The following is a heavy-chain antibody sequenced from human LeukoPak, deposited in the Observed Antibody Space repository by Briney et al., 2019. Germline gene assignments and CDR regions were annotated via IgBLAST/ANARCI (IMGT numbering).Heavy chain of an antibody. CDR3: ARMDTAMAFGY. Sequence: SETLSLTCAVYGGSFSGYYWSWNRQPPGKGLEWIGENNHSGSTNYNPSIKSRDTISVDTSKNQCTLKLSAVTAAYTAVYYCARMDTAMAFGYWGQGTLVTVAS. D-gene: IGHD5-18*01. J-gene: IGHJ4*02. CDR1: GGSFSGYY. V-gene: IGHV4-34*01. CDR2: NNHSGST.